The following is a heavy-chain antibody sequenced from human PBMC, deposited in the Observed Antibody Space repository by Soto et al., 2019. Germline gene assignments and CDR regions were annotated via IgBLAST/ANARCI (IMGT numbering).Heavy chain of an antibody. CDR2: IIPIFGTA. V-gene: IGHV1-69*13. CDR3: ARVITMIVVVITYDAFDI. D-gene: IGHD3-22*01. Sequence: ASVKVSCKASGGTFSSYAINWVRQAPGQGLEWMGGIIPIFGTANYAQKFQGRVTITADESTSTAYMELSSLRSEDTAVYYCARVITMIVVVITYDAFDIWGQGTMVTVSS. J-gene: IGHJ3*02. CDR1: GGTFSSYA.